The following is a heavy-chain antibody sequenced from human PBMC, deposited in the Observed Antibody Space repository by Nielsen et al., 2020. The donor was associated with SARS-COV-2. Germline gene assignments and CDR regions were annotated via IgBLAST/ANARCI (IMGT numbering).Heavy chain of an antibody. Sequence: SETLSLTCTVSGGSIRNTYWAWIRQSPGKRLEWIAYSDHSWRINYNPSLKSRATISADTFNDRISLKLTSVTAADTGVYYCARLPAGTVSFDIWGQGTMVTVSS. CDR2: SDHSWRI. CDR1: GGSIRNTY. J-gene: IGHJ3*02. CDR3: ARLPAGTVSFDI. V-gene: IGHV4-59*08. D-gene: IGHD2-2*01.